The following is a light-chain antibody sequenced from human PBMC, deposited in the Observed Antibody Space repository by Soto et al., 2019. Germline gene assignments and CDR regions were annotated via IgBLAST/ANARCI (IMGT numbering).Light chain of an antibody. Sequence: EVVMTQSPATLSVSPGERATLSCRASQSVSSNVAWYQQKPGQPPRLLIYNGPHRATGIPDRFSGSGSGTDFTLTISSLLPDDFATYYCQQSYSTLWTFGQGTKVDIK. CDR3: QQSYSTLWT. CDR1: QSVSSN. J-gene: IGKJ1*01. CDR2: NGP. V-gene: IGKV3D-15*01.